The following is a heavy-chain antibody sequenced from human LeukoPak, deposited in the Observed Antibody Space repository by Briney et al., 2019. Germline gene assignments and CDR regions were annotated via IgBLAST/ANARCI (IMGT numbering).Heavy chain of an antibody. CDR3: ARQGDYGGNSDAFDI. J-gene: IGHJ3*02. CDR2: ISSRSSYI. V-gene: IGHV3-21*01. D-gene: IGHD4-23*01. Sequence: GESLRLSCAASGFTFSDYSMNWVRQAPGKGLEWVSSISSRSSYIYYGDSVKGRFTVSRDNAKNSLSLQMNSLRAEDTAVYYCARQGDYGGNSDAFDIWGQGTMVTVSS. CDR1: GFTFSDYS.